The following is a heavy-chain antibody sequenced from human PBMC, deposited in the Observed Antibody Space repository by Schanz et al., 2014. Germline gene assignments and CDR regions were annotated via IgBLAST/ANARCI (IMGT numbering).Heavy chain of an antibody. J-gene: IGHJ4*02. CDR1: GYAFSDYG. D-gene: IGHD2-21*01. CDR3: ARDRLECGAECYSVEVFEI. V-gene: IGHV1-69*04. Sequence: QVQVVQSGAEVKKPGASVKVSCKTSGYAFSDYGINWVRQAPGQGLEWMGRIIPSLGLAKYEQKFQDKVTITADTSTTTAYMELSGLRSEDTAVYYCARDRLECGAECYSVEVFEIWGQGTLVIVSS. CDR2: IIPSLGLA.